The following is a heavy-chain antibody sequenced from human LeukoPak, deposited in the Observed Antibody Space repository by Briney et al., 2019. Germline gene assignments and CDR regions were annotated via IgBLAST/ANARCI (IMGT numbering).Heavy chain of an antibody. Sequence: ASVKVSCKASGYTFTAYYLHWVRQAPGQGLEWMGWIFPNSGATTYAQKFQGRVAMTRDTSIRTAYMELSGLTSDDTAVYYCAKDDCPGNNCSDGPWGQGTPVNVSS. J-gene: IGHJ5*02. D-gene: IGHD2-8*02. CDR1: GYTFTAYY. CDR2: IFPNSGAT. V-gene: IGHV1-2*02. CDR3: AKDDCPGNNCSDGP.